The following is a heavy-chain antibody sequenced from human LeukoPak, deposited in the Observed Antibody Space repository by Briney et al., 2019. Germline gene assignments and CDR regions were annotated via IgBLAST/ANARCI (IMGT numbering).Heavy chain of an antibody. CDR1: GFTFSNYW. Sequence: GGSLRLSCAASGFTFSNYWMHWVRQAPGKGLVWVSRISSDGSGASYADSAKGRFTISRDTAKNTLHLQMNSLRAEDTAVYYCARGGGRVVGDYWGQGTLVTVSS. J-gene: IGHJ4*02. D-gene: IGHD2-15*01. V-gene: IGHV3-74*01. CDR3: ARGGGRVVGDY. CDR2: ISSDGSGA.